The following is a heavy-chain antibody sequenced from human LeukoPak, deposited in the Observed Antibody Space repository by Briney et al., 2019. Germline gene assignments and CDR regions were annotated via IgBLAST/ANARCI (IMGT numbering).Heavy chain of an antibody. CDR1: GFTISSYA. D-gene: IGHD3-9*01. CDR3: AKPRYDILTGWNDY. Sequence: GGSLRLSCAASGFTISSYAMSWVRQAPGKGLEWDSAISGSGGSTYYADSVKGRFTISRDNSKNTLYLQMNSLRAEDTAVYYCAKPRYDILTGWNDYWGQGTLVTVSS. CDR2: ISGSGGST. V-gene: IGHV3-23*01. J-gene: IGHJ4*02.